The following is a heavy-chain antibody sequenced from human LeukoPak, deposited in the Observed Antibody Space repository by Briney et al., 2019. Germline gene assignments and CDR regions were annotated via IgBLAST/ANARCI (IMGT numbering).Heavy chain of an antibody. V-gene: IGHV3-30-3*01. CDR1: GFTFSSYA. CDR2: ISYDGSSK. Sequence: GGSLRLSCAASGFTFSSYAMHWVRQAPGKGLEWVAVISYDGSSKYYADSVKGRFTISRDNSKNTLYLQMNSLRAEGTAVYYCARVSYYDSSGYSLYYFDFWGQGTLVTVSS. D-gene: IGHD3-22*01. CDR3: ARVSYYDSSGYSLYYFDF. J-gene: IGHJ4*02.